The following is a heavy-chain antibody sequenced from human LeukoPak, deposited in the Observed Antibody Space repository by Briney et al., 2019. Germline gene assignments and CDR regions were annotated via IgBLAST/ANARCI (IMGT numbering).Heavy chain of an antibody. J-gene: IGHJ4*02. D-gene: IGHD2-21*01. CDR1: GGSISSSSYY. Sequence: SETLSLTCTVSGGSISSSSYYWGWIRQPPGKGLEWIGSIYYSGSTYYNPSLKSRVTISVDTSKNQFSLKLSSVTAADTAVYYCALHFTAAYCGGDCYSGGLDYWGQGTLVTVSS. CDR2: IYYSGST. V-gene: IGHV4-39*01. CDR3: ALHFTAAYCGGDCYSGGLDY.